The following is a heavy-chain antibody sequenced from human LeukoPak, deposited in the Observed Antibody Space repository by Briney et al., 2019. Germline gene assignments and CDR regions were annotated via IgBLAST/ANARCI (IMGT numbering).Heavy chain of an antibody. Sequence: ASVKVSCKASGYTFTSYYMHWVRQAPGRGLEWMGIINPSGGSTSYAQKFQGRVTMTRDTSTSTVYMELSSLRSEDTAVYYCARAGEPYYFDYWGQGTLVTVSS. V-gene: IGHV1-46*01. CDR1: GYTFTSYY. CDR2: INPSGGST. D-gene: IGHD1-14*01. CDR3: ARAGEPYYFDY. J-gene: IGHJ4*02.